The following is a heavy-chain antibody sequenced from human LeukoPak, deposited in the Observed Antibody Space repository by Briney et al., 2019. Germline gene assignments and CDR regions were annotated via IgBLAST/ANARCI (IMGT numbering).Heavy chain of an antibody. D-gene: IGHD3-16*01. Sequence: GGSLRLSCTVSGFTVSSDSMSWVRQAPGKGLEWVSFIYSGGSTHYSDSVKGRFTISRDNSKNTLYLQMNSLRAEDTAVYYCARVNDYVWGSSSEFDYWGQGTLVTVSS. CDR1: GFTVSSDS. CDR2: IYSGGST. CDR3: ARVNDYVWGSSSEFDY. V-gene: IGHV3-53*01. J-gene: IGHJ4*02.